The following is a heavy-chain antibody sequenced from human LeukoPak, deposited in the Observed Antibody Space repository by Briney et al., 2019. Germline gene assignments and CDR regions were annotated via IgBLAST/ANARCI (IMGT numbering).Heavy chain of an antibody. D-gene: IGHD2-2*01. CDR1: GFTFSNAW. CDR2: IKSKTDGETT. CDR3: ATDQTYCSTTACYRYYFDY. Sequence: GGSLRLSCAASGFTFSNAWMTWVRQAPGRGLDWVGRIKSKTDGETTDYAAPLKGRFTISRDDSKNTLYLQMNSLKTEDTAVYYCATDQTYCSTTACYRYYFDYWGQGTLVTVSS. J-gene: IGHJ4*02. V-gene: IGHV3-15*01.